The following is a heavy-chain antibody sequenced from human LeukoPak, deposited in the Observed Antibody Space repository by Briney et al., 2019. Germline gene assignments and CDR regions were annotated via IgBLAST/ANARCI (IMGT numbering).Heavy chain of an antibody. CDR2: ISAYNGNT. J-gene: IGHJ4*02. V-gene: IGHV1-18*04. CDR1: GYTFTSYG. D-gene: IGHD6-13*01. CDR3: ARDQRRAAGTSDY. Sequence: GASVKVSCKASGYTFTSYGISWVRQAPGQGLEWVGWISAYNGNTNYAQKLQGRVTMTTDTSTSTACMELRSLRSDDTAVYYCARDQRRAAGTSDYWGQGTLVTVSS.